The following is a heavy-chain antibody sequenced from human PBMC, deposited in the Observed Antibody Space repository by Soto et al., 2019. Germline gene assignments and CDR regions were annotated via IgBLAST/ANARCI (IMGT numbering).Heavy chain of an antibody. J-gene: IGHJ6*03. V-gene: IGHV1-46*03. D-gene: IGHD2-2*01. CDR3: ATSEVVVPAAMGNYYYYYMDV. Sequence: ASVKVSCKASGYTFTSYYMHWVRQAPGQGLEWMGIINPSGGSTSYAQKFQGRVTMTRDTSTSTVYMELSSLRSEDTAVYYCATSEVVVPAAMGNYYYYYMDVWGKGTTVTVSS. CDR1: GYTFTSYY. CDR2: INPSGGST.